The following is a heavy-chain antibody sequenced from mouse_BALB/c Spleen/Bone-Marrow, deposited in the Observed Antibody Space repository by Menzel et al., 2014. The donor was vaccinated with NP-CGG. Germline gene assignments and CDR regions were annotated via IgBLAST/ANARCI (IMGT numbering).Heavy chain of an antibody. J-gene: IGHJ3*01. V-gene: IGHV1S81*02. Sequence: QVQLKESGAELVKPGVSVKLSCKASGNTFTSYYMYWVKQRPGQGLEWIGEINPSNGGTNFNEKFKNKATLTVDKSSSTAYMQISSLIFEDSALYYCTRSTDNRFAYWGQGTLVTVSA. D-gene: IGHD4-1*02. CDR3: TRSTDNRFAY. CDR2: INPSNGGT. CDR1: GNTFTSYY.